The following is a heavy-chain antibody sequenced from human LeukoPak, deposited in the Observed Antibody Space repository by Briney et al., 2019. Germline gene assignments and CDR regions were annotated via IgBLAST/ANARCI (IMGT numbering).Heavy chain of an antibody. V-gene: IGHV3-53*01. CDR2: IYSGGDT. D-gene: IGHD3-22*01. CDR3: ASSYFDNRGSGYFQH. Sequence: GGSLRLSCAASGFTFSDYYMMGWVRQAPGKGLEWVSGIYSGGDTYYGDSVKGRFTISRDNSNNTLYLQMNSLRAEDTAVYYCASSYFDNRGSGYFQHWGQGTLVTVSS. CDR1: GFTFSDYY. J-gene: IGHJ1*01.